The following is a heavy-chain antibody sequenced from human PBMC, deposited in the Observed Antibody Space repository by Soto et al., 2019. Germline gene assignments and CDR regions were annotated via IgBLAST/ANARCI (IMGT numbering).Heavy chain of an antibody. V-gene: IGHV3-74*01. CDR1: GFAFGNYW. CDR3: ARDQGTGDWFDA. Sequence: EVQLVESGGGLVQPGGSLRLSCGASGFAFGNYWMHWVRQAPGKGLVWVSRINGDGSSTDYADSVKGRFTISRDNAKNTMYLQMDILRAEDTAVYYCARDQGTGDWFDAWGQGTLVTVSS. D-gene: IGHD1-1*01. CDR2: INGDGSST. J-gene: IGHJ5*02.